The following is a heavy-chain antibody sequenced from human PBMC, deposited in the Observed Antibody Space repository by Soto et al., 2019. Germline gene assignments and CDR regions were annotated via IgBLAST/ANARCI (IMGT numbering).Heavy chain of an antibody. D-gene: IGHD3-10*01. CDR2: FDPEEGKM. CDR1: GYSLNELC. CDR3: ATDLGVALAPLSILYFQQ. V-gene: IGHV1-24*01. Sequence: ASVEVSCKVSGYSLNELCMHWVRQPPGKGLEWIGGFDPEEGKMIYAQNFQGRVTMTEDTSTDTAYMELNSLTSEDTAICYCATDLGVALAPLSILYFQQWGQGTVVTVSS. J-gene: IGHJ1*01.